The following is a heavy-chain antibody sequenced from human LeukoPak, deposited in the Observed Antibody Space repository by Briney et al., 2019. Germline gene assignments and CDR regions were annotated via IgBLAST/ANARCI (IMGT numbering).Heavy chain of an antibody. J-gene: IGHJ6*03. CDR2: IYTSGST. CDR3: ARDSLLPSAMGYYYMDA. Sequence: SETLSLTCTVSGGSISSGSYSWSWIRQPAGKGLEWIGRIYTSGSTNHNPSLKSRVTISVDTSKNQFSLKLSSVTAADTALYYCARDSLLPSAMGYYYMDAWGKGTTVTVSS. CDR1: GGSISSGSYS. V-gene: IGHV4-61*02. D-gene: IGHD2-2*01.